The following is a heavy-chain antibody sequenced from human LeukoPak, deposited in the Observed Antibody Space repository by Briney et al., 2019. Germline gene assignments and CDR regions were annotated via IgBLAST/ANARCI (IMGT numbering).Heavy chain of an antibody. D-gene: IGHD2-2*01. Sequence: GGSLRLSCAAAGFTFSSYAMSWVRQAPGKGLEWVSAISGSGGSTYYADSVKGRFTISRDNSKNTLYLQMSSLRAEDTAVYYCAKSVVPAAILGYWGQGTLVTVSS. CDR1: GFTFSSYA. V-gene: IGHV3-23*01. CDR2: ISGSGGST. CDR3: AKSVVPAAILGY. J-gene: IGHJ4*02.